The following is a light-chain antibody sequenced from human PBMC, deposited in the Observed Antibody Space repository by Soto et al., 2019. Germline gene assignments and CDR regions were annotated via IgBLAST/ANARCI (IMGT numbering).Light chain of an antibody. V-gene: IGKV1-27*01. J-gene: IGKJ3*01. CDR2: AAS. CDR1: QANDQS. Sequence: DIQMTQSPSSLSASVGDRVTITCRASQANDQSVAWYQQKPGQVPKLLIYAASTLHSGVPSRFSGSGSGAHFTLTITGLQPEDVATYYCQAHNGDLPVAFGPGTTVDV. CDR3: QAHNGDLPVA.